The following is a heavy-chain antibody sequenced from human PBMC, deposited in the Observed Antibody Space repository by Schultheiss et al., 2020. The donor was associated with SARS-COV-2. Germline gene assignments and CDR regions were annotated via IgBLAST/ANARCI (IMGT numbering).Heavy chain of an antibody. D-gene: IGHD7-27*01. CDR1: GFTFSRHW. V-gene: IGHV3-21*01. CDR3: ARELGNLFDY. CDR2: ISTSSSYI. J-gene: IGHJ4*02. Sequence: GGSLRLSCVASGFTFSRHWMNWVRQAPGKGLEWVSSISTSSSYIYYADSVKGRFTISRDNAKNSLYLQMNSLRAEDTAVYYCARELGNLFDYWGQGTLVTVSS.